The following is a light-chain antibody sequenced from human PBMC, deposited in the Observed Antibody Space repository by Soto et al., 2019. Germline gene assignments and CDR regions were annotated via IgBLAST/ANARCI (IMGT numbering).Light chain of an antibody. J-gene: IGLJ1*01. CDR2: GNS. Sequence: QSVLTQPPSVSGAPGQRVPITCPGSRSNIGANYDVHWYQHLPGTAPKLLIYGNSNRPSGVPDRFSGSKSGTSASLAITGLQAEDEADYYCQSYDSSLSGYVVGTGTKVTVL. CDR3: QSYDSSLSGYV. V-gene: IGLV1-40*01. CDR1: RSNIGANYD.